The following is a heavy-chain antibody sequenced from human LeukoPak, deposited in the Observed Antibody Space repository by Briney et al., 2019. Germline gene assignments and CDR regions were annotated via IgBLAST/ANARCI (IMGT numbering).Heavy chain of an antibody. D-gene: IGHD6-19*01. V-gene: IGHV4-34*01. Sequence: SETLSLTCAVYGGSFSGYYWSWIRQPPGKGLEWIEEINHSGSTNYNPSLKSRVTISVDTSKNQFSLKLSSVTAADTAVYYCARPDRPYSSGPIDYWGQGTLVTVSS. CDR2: INHSGST. CDR3: ARPDRPYSSGPIDY. J-gene: IGHJ4*02. CDR1: GGSFSGYY.